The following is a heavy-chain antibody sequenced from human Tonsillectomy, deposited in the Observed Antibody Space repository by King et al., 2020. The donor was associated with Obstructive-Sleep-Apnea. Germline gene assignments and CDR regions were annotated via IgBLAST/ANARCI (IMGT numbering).Heavy chain of an antibody. CDR3: ARHEYGVGYAY. J-gene: IGHJ4*02. CDR1: GGSIRGFH. CDR2: IYHTGST. V-gene: IGHV4-59*08. D-gene: IGHD2-2*01. Sequence: QLQESGPGLVKPSETLSLTCTVSGGSIRGFHWSWLRQSPGKGLEFLASIYHTGSTTYNPSLRSRVTISIDMSKEQFSLKLTSGTAADTALYFCARHEYGVGYAYWGQGTLVTVSS.